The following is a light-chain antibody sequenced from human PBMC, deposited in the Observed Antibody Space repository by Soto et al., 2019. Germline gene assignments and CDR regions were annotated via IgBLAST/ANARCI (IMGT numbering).Light chain of an antibody. Sequence: EIVLTQSPATLSLSPGERTTLSCRASQSVSSYLAWYQQKPGQAPRLLIYDASNRATGIPARFSGSGSGTDFTLTISILEPEVLAVYYCQQRSNWITFGQGTRLEIK. V-gene: IGKV3-11*01. CDR1: QSVSSY. CDR2: DAS. J-gene: IGKJ5*01. CDR3: QQRSNWIT.